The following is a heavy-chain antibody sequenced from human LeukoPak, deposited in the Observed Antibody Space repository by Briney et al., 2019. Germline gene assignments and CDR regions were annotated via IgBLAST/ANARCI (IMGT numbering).Heavy chain of an antibody. D-gene: IGHD3-10*01. CDR1: GYTFTSYD. CDR2: MNPNSGNT. V-gene: IGHV1-8*01. Sequence: ASVKVSCKASGYTFTSYDINWVRQASGQGLEWMGWMNPNSGNTGYAQKFQGRVTMTRNTSISTAYMELSSLRSEDTAVYYCARGSSGSYGSYYMDVWGKGTTVTISS. CDR3: ARGSSGSYGSYYMDV. J-gene: IGHJ6*03.